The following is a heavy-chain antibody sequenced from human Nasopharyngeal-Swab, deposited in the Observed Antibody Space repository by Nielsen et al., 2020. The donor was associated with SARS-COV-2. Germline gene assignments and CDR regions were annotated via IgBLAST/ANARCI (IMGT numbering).Heavy chain of an antibody. CDR2: ISGSGGST. D-gene: IGHD3-22*01. V-gene: IGHV3-23*01. CDR3: AKGKVVVVITSLGY. J-gene: IGHJ4*02. Sequence: WIRQSPGKGLEWVSAISGSGGSTYYADSVKGRFTISRDNSKNTLYLQMNSLRAEDTAVYYCAKGKVVVVITSLGYWGQGTLVTVSS.